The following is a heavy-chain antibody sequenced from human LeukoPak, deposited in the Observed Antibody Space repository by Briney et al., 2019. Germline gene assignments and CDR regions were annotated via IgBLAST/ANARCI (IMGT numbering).Heavy chain of an antibody. V-gene: IGHV3-23*01. CDR2: ISGSGGST. D-gene: IGHD6-19*01. Sequence: TGGSLRLSCAASGFTFSSYAMSWVRQAPGKGLEWVSAISGSGGSTYYADSVKGRFTISRDNSKNTLYLQMNSLRAEDTAVYYCAKLTGYSSGWYGGNDAFDIWGQGTMVTVSS. J-gene: IGHJ3*02. CDR3: AKLTGYSSGWYGGNDAFDI. CDR1: GFTFSSYA.